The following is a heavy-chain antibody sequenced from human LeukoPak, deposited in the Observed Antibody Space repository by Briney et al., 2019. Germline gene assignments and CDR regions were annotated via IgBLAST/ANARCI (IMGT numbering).Heavy chain of an antibody. Sequence: PSETLSLTCTVSGASISTSYWYWIRQPPGKGLEWIGYIHYSGDINYNPSLKSRVTISAYTSKNQLSLKLSSVTAADTAVYYCARVGCSGGSCYPDYWGQGTLVTDSS. J-gene: IGHJ4*02. CDR2: IHYSGDI. CDR1: GASISTSY. D-gene: IGHD2-15*01. CDR3: ARVGCSGGSCYPDY. V-gene: IGHV4-59*01.